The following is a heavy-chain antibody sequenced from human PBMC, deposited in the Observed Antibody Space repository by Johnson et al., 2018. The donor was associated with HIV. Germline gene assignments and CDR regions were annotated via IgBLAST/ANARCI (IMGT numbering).Heavy chain of an antibody. CDR3: ARGGPFHAFDI. CDR1: GFTFTNYW. Sequence: VQLVESGGGLVQPGGSLRLSCAVSGFTFTNYWMHWVRQAPGKGLVWVSRVNNDGGDTIYADSVKGRFTISRDNAKNTLFLQMNSLRAEDTAMYFCARGGPFHAFDIWGHGTTVTVSS. CDR2: VNNDGGDT. J-gene: IGHJ3*02. D-gene: IGHD2-21*01. V-gene: IGHV3-74*02.